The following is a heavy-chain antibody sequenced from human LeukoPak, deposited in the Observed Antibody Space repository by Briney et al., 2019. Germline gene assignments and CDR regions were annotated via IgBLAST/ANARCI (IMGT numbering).Heavy chain of an antibody. CDR1: GFTFSSYA. CDR3: AKSRGYDGDY. J-gene: IGHJ4*02. D-gene: IGHD2-2*01. Sequence: GGSLRLSCAASGFTFSSYAMHWVRQAPGKGLEWVAVISYDGSNKYYADSVKGRFTISRDNSKNTLYLQMNSLRAEDTAVYYCAKSRGYDGDYWGQGTLVTVSS. CDR2: ISYDGSNK. V-gene: IGHV3-30-3*02.